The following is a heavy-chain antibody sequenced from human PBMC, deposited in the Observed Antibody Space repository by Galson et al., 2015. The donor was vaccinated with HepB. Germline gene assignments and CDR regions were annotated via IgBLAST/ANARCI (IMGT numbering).Heavy chain of an antibody. J-gene: IGHJ4*02. CDR2: ISGSGGST. V-gene: IGHV3-23*01. D-gene: IGHD3-10*01. CDR3: AKLAALLPGAGSGDHFDY. CDR1: GFTFSRYA. Sequence: SLRLSCAASGFTFSRYAMSWVRQAPGKGLEWVSAISGSGGSTYYADSVKGRFTISRDNSKNTLYLQMNSLRAEDTAVYYCAKLAALLPGAGSGDHFDYWGQGTLVTVSS.